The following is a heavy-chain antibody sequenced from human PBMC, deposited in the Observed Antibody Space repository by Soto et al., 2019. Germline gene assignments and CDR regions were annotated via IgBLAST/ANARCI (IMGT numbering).Heavy chain of an antibody. CDR1: GFTFSHYG. CDR3: AKDGGWLPGYYYYGMDV. V-gene: IGHV3-30*18. Sequence: QVQLVGSGGGVVQPGRSLRLSCAASGFTFSHYGMHWVRQAPGKGLEWVAVISYDGTNKYYADSVKGRFTISRDNSKNTMYLQMNSLRAEDTAVYDCAKDGGWLPGYYYYGMDVWGQGTTVTVSS. J-gene: IGHJ6*02. CDR2: ISYDGTNK. D-gene: IGHD6-19*01.